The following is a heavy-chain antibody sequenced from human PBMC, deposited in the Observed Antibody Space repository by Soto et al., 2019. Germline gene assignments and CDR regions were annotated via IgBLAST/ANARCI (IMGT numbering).Heavy chain of an antibody. D-gene: IGHD6-6*01. Sequence: GGSLRLSCAASGFTFSSYAMHWVRQAPGKGLEWVAVISYDGSNKYYADSVKGRFTISRDNSKNTLYLQMNSLRAEDTAVYYCARDLRLAGYYYYYGMDVWGQGTTVTVSS. V-gene: IGHV3-30-3*01. CDR3: ARDLRLAGYYYYYGMDV. CDR1: GFTFSSYA. CDR2: ISYDGSNK. J-gene: IGHJ6*02.